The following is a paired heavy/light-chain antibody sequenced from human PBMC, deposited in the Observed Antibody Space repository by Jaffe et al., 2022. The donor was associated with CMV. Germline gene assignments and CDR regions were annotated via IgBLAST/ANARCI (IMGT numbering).Light chain of an antibody. CDR3: QQYNTYSRT. Sequence: DIQMTQSPSTLSASVGDRVTITCRATQSISVYLAWYQQKPGKAPKLLMSKASTLESGVPSRFSGSGSGTEFTLTISSLQPEDFATYFCQQYNTYSRTFGQGTKVEIK. CDR1: QSISVY. CDR2: KAS. V-gene: IGKV1-5*03. J-gene: IGKJ1*01.
Heavy chain of an antibody. CDR2: ISGSTASNT. CDR3: AKDRRVGYPRDAFDV. Sequence: EMQLVESGGDLIQPGGSLRLSCAASGFTFSQYGMSWVRQAPGQGLEWVSSISGSTASNTYYGDSVKGRFTISRDDSKNLLFLQMTGLRADDTAVYFCAKDRRVGYPRDAFDVWGQGTMVAVS. V-gene: IGHV3-23*04. J-gene: IGHJ3*01. CDR1: GFTFSQYG. D-gene: IGHD1-26*01.